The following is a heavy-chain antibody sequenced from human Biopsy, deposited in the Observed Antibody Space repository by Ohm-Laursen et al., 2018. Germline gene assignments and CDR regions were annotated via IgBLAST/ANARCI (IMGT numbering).Heavy chain of an antibody. J-gene: IGHJ4*02. V-gene: IGHV1-46*01. D-gene: IGHD3-22*01. CDR2: INPRSGNT. Sequence: ASVKVSCKASGYTFTEYYINWVRQAPGQWLEWMGIINPRSGNTGYSQKFQVRVTMTTDTSTSTVYMELSSLSSEDTAVYYCAKNYDPLYYDTSGLFDYWGQGTLVTVSS. CDR3: AKNYDPLYYDTSGLFDY. CDR1: GYTFTEYY.